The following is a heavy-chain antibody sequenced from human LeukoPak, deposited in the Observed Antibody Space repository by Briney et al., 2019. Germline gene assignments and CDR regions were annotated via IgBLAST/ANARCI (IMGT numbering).Heavy chain of an antibody. V-gene: IGHV3-48*01. Sequence: GGSLRLSCAASGLTFSSYSMNWVRQAPGKGLEWVSYISSSISTIYYADSVKGRFTISRDNAKNSLYLQMNSLRAEDTAVYYCARAYSSSLDWGQGTLVTVSS. CDR3: ARAYSSSLD. D-gene: IGHD6-6*01. J-gene: IGHJ4*02. CDR2: ISSSISTI. CDR1: GLTFSSYS.